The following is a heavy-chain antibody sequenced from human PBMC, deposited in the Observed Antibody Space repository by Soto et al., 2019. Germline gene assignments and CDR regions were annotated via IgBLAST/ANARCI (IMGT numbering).Heavy chain of an antibody. V-gene: IGHV1-69*02. CDR3: ARSLAARFNYYYYYMAV. CDR2: IIPILGIA. J-gene: IGHJ6*03. D-gene: IGHD6-6*01. Sequence: QVPLVQSGAEVKKPGSSVKVSCKASGGTFSSYTISWVRQAPGQGLEWMGRIIPILGIANYAQKFQGRVTITADKSTTTAYMELSSLRSEDTAVYYCARSLAARFNYYYYYMAVWGKGTTVTVSS. CDR1: GGTFSSYT.